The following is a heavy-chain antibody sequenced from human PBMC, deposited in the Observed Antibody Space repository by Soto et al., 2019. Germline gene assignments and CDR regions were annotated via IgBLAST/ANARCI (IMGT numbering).Heavy chain of an antibody. D-gene: IGHD1-1*01. Sequence: ASVKVSCKASGGTFSSYAISWVRQAPGQGLEWMGGIIPIFGTANYAQKFQGRVTITADESTSTAYMELSSLRSEDTAVYYCARDSKKDRSRSLLLEFDYWGQGTLVTVSS. CDR3: ARDSKKDRSRSLLLEFDY. J-gene: IGHJ4*02. CDR2: IIPIFGTA. V-gene: IGHV1-69*13. CDR1: GGTFSSYA.